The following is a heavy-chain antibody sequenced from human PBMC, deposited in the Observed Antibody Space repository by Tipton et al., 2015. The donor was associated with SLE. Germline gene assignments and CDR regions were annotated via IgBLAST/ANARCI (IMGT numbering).Heavy chain of an antibody. V-gene: IGHV4-61*02. Sequence: TLSLTCTVSGGSISSGYYFWSWIRQPAGKGLEWIGRIYVSGVTNYNPSLKSRVSISIDTSKNQFSLKLSSVTAADTAVYYCARGISVVIAKPFLDSWGQGTLVNVSS. D-gene: IGHD2-21*01. CDR1: GGSISSGYYF. J-gene: IGHJ4*02. CDR3: ARGISVVIAKPFLDS. CDR2: IYVSGVT.